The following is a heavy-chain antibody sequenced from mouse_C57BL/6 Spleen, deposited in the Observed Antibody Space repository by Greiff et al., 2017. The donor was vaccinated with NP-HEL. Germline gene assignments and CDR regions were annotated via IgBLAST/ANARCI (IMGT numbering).Heavy chain of an antibody. D-gene: IGHD3-3*01. J-gene: IGHJ4*01. CDR2: IDPSDSYT. Sequence: QVQLKQPGAELVMPGASVKLSCKASGYTFTSYWMHWVKQRPGQGLEWIGEIDPSDSYTNYNQKFKGKSTLTVDKSSSTAYMQLSSLTSEDSAVYYCARAALGVYYAMDYWGQGTSVTVSS. CDR1: GYTFTSYW. V-gene: IGHV1-69*01. CDR3: ARAALGVYYAMDY.